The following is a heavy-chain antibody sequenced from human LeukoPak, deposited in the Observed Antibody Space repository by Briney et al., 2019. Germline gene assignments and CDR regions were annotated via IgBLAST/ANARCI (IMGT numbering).Heavy chain of an antibody. D-gene: IGHD5-18*01. J-gene: IGHJ3*02. CDR3: AEDTDTAMFVPGAFDI. CDR2: IRYDGNNK. Sequence: GGSLRLSCAASGFTFSSYGMHWVRQAPGKGLEWVAFIRYDGNNKNYADSVKCRFTISRDNSKNTLYVQMNSLRVEDTAVYYCAEDTDTAMFVPGAFDIWGQGTMVTVSS. V-gene: IGHV3-30*02. CDR1: GFTFSSYG.